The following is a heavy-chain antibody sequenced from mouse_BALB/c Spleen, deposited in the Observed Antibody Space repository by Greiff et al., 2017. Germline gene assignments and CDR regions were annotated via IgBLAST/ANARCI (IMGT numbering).Heavy chain of an antibody. CDR3: ARREELGFDY. D-gene: IGHD2-12*01. Sequence: EVQVVESGGDLVKPGGSLKLSCAASGFTFSSYGMSWVRQTPDKRLEWVATISSGGSYTYYPDSVKGRFTISRDNAKNTLYLQMSSLKSEDTAMYYCARREELGFDYWGQGTTLTVSS. CDR1: GFTFSSYG. CDR2: ISSGGSYT. V-gene: IGHV5-6*01. J-gene: IGHJ2*01.